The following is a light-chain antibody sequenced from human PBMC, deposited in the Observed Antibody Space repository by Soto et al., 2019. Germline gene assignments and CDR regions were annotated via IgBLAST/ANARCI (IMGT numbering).Light chain of an antibody. CDR1: QSVTSN. J-gene: IGKJ1*01. CDR3: QQYNDWPPWT. Sequence: EIVLTQSPAILSVSPGERATLSCRSSQSVTSNLAWYRQRPGQAPRLLIYDTFRRATGVPARFSGSGSGTEFTLTISSLQSEDFAVYYCQQYNDWPPWTLGQGTKVDIK. V-gene: IGKV3-15*01. CDR2: DTF.